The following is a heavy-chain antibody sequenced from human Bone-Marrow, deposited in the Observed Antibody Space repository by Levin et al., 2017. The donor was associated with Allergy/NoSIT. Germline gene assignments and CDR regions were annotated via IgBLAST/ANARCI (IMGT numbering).Heavy chain of an antibody. CDR3: AREGVVAARVAFFDY. Sequence: SVKVSCKSSGGTFRSHVINWVRQAPGQGLEWMGGITPIFGTPHYAQEFQDRVTITADESTSTVSMELSSLRSEDTATYYCAREGVVAARVAFFDYWGPGTLVTVSS. D-gene: IGHD2-15*01. CDR1: GGTFRSHV. V-gene: IGHV1-69*13. J-gene: IGHJ4*02. CDR2: ITPIFGTP.